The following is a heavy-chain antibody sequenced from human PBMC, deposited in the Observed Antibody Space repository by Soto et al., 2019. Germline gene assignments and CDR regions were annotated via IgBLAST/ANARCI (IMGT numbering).Heavy chain of an antibody. CDR3: ARDIGYSYGLNCFDP. V-gene: IGHV1-69*13. Sequence: SVKVSCKASGGTFSSYAISWVRQAPGQGLEWMGGIIPIFGTGNYAQKFQGRVTITADESTSTAYMELSSLRSEDTAVYYCARDIGYSYGLNCFDPWGQGTLVTVSS. J-gene: IGHJ5*02. D-gene: IGHD5-18*01. CDR1: GGTFSSYA. CDR2: IIPIFGTG.